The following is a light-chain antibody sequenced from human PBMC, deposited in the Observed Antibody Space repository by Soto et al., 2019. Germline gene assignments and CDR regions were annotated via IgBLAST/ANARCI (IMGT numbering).Light chain of an antibody. J-gene: IGKJ1*01. CDR2: LGS. CDR1: HSLLHSNRYNY. V-gene: IGKV2-28*01. CDR3: MQALQTPWT. Sequence: DIVMTQSPLSLPVTPGEPASISCRSSHSLLHSNRYNYLDWYLQKPGQSPQLLIYLGSSRASGVPDRFSGSGSGTDFTLKISRVEAEDVGVYYCMQALQTPWTFGQGTKVDI.